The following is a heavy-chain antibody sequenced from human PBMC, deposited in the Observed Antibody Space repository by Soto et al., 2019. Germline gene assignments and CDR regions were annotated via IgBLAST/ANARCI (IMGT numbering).Heavy chain of an antibody. CDR2: MNEDGSER. CDR3: ARDRAYSRFDY. J-gene: IGHJ4*02. D-gene: IGHD4-4*01. Sequence: EVQLVESGGGLVQPGGSLRLSCADSGFSFSSAWMTWIRQAPGKGLERVAIMNEDGSERYYVDSVKGRFTISRDNAKNALFLQMNSLRVEDTAVYFCARDRAYSRFDYWGQGSLVTVSS. V-gene: IGHV3-7*03. CDR1: GFSFSSAW.